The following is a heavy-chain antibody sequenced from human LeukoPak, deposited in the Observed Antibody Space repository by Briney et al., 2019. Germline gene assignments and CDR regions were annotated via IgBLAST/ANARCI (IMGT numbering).Heavy chain of an antibody. CDR2: TWQHGSDV. V-gene: IGHV3-33*01. Sequence: GGSLRLSCAASGFTCSSFAIHWVRQAPGRGLEWVAVTWQHGSDVAYADSVKGRFTISRDNSKNTLYLQMNSLRAEDTAVYYCARGSGSYWVAFDIWGQGTMVTVSS. CDR1: GFTCSSFA. J-gene: IGHJ3*02. D-gene: IGHD1-26*01. CDR3: ARGSGSYWVAFDI.